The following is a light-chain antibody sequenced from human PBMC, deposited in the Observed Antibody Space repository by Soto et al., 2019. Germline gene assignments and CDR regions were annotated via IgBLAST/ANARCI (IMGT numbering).Light chain of an antibody. CDR2: GAS. CDR3: QQYASSPLT. CDR1: QSVRSNY. V-gene: IGKV3-20*01. J-gene: IGKJ4*01. Sequence: EMVLTQSPGTLSLSSGERATLSCRASQSVRSNYLAWYQQKPGQAPRLLIYGASSSATGIPDRFGGSGSGTDFNLTISSLEPEDFAVYYCQQYASSPLTFGGGTKVEIK.